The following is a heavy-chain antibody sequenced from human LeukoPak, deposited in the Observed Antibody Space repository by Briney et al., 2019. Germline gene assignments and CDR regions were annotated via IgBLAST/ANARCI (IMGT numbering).Heavy chain of an antibody. J-gene: IGHJ5*02. V-gene: IGHV4-4*02. Sequence: PSGTLSLTCAVSGGSISSSNWWSWVRQPPGKGLEWIGEIYHSGSTNYNPSLKSRVTISVDKSKNQFSLKLSSVTAADTAVYYCAREYSSSPGWFDPWGQGTLVTVSS. CDR2: IYHSGST. CDR1: GGSISSSNW. CDR3: AREYSSSPGWFDP. D-gene: IGHD6-6*01.